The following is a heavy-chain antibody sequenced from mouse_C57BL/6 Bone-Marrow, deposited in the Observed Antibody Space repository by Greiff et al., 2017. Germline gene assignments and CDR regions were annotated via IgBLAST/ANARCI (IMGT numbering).Heavy chain of an antibody. V-gene: IGHV5-4*01. Sequence: DVMLVESGGGLVKPGGSLKLSCAASGFTFSSYAMSWVRQTPEKRLEWVATISDGGSYTYYPDNVKGRFTISRDNAKNNLYLQMSHLKSEDTAMYYCAREGSSSFDYWGQGTTLTVSS. CDR2: ISDGGSYT. CDR1: GFTFSSYA. CDR3: AREGSSSFDY. D-gene: IGHD1-1*01. J-gene: IGHJ2*01.